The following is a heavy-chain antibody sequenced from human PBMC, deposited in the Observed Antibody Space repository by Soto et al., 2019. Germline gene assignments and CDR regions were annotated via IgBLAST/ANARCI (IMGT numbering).Heavy chain of an antibody. V-gene: IGHV4-39*01. CDR1: GGSISRSSYY. Sequence: SGTLALTCTVSGGSISRSSYYWGGILQPPGKGLEWSGSFYSDGSTFYNPSLKSRITMSVDTSKNQFSLKLSSVTAADTAVYFWAGRIVMTANYVDCWGQGAVVTVSS. CDR3: AGRIVMTANYVDC. D-gene: IGHD2-21*02. J-gene: IGHJ4*02. CDR2: FYSDGST.